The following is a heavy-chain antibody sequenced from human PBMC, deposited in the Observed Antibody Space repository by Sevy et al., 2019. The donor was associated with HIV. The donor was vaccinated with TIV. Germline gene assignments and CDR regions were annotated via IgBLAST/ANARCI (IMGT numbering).Heavy chain of an antibody. CDR1: GFTFSTYD. CDR3: AKNRPPGGSYFSRHGMDV. J-gene: IGHJ6*02. Sequence: GGSLRLSCTASGFTFSTYDIHWVRQAPGKGLEWVAIIAHDGNYRYYSDSVRGRFSMSRDNSKNTAYLQMSGLSVEDTAVYYCAKNRPPGGSYFSRHGMDVWGRGTTVTVS. D-gene: IGHD3-16*01. CDR2: IAHDGNYR. V-gene: IGHV3-30*18.